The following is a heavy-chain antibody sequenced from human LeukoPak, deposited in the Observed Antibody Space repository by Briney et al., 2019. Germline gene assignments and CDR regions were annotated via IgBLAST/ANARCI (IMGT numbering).Heavy chain of an antibody. V-gene: IGHV4-61*01. CDR1: GGSISSGNYY. Sequence: SETLSLTCTVSGGSISSGNYYWSWIRQPPGKGLEWIGYIYYSGSTNYNPSLKNRVTISVDTSKNQFSLKLSSVTAADTAVYYCARSKAVAVPYYYYYMDVWGKGTTVTVSS. CDR3: ARSKAVAVPYYYYYMDV. J-gene: IGHJ6*03. CDR2: IYYSGST. D-gene: IGHD6-19*01.